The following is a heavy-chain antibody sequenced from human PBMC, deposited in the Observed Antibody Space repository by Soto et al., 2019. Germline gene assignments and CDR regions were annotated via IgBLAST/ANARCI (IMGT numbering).Heavy chain of an antibody. CDR3: ARAVLDHWFDP. Sequence: NPSETLSLTCTVSGGSISSGDYYWSWIRQPPGKGLEWIGYIYYSGSTYYNPSLKSRVTISVDTSKNQFSLKLSSVTTADTAVYYCARAVLDHWFDPWGQGTLVTVSS. J-gene: IGHJ5*02. CDR2: IYYSGST. CDR1: GGSISSGDYY. V-gene: IGHV4-30-4*01.